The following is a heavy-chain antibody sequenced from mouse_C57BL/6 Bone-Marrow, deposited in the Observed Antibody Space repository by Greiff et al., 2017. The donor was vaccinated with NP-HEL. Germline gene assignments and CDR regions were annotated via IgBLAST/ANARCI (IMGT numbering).Heavy chain of an antibody. J-gene: IGHJ4*01. Sequence: VQLQQSGPELVKPGASVKIPCKASGYTFTDYNMDWVKQSHGKSLEWIGDINPNNGGTIYNQKFKGKATLTVDKSSSTAYMELRSLTSEDTAVYYCARFRWLLRNYAMDYWGQGTSVTVSS. CDR1: GYTFTDYN. D-gene: IGHD2-3*01. CDR2: INPNNGGT. V-gene: IGHV1-18*01. CDR3: ARFRWLLRNYAMDY.